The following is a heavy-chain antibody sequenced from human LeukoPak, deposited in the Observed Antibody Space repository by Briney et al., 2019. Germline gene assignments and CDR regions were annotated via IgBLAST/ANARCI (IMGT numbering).Heavy chain of an antibody. J-gene: IGHJ4*02. CDR3: ARARSSSRGYYFDY. Sequence: GGSLRLSCAASGFTFSSYWMSWVRQAPGKGLEWVANIKQDGSEKYYVHSVKGRFTISRDNAKNSLYLQMNSLRAEDTAVYYCARARSSSRGYYFDYWGQGTLVTVSS. D-gene: IGHD2-2*01. V-gene: IGHV3-7*01. CDR1: GFTFSSYW. CDR2: IKQDGSEK.